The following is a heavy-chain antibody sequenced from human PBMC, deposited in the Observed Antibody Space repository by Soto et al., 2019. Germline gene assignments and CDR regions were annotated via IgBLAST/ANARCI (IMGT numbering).Heavy chain of an antibody. CDR1: GLTFND. D-gene: IGHD3-16*01. CDR2: ITGGGHT. CDR3: AKDRSGWVCFDI. V-gene: IGHV3-23*01. Sequence: EVQVLESGGGLVQPGGSLRLSCSASGLTFNDINWVRQAPGKGLEWISRITGGGHTDYVDSVKGRFTISRDNSKNTVYLQMNSLRADDTAVYYCAKDRSGWVCFDIWGQGTVVTVSS. J-gene: IGHJ3*02.